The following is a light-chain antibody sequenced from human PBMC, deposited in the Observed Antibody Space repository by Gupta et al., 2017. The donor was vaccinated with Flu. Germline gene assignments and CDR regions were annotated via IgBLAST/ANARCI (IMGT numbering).Light chain of an antibody. Sequence: TQMTQSPSSVSASVGDRVTITCRASQGISRWLAWYQQRPGKAPKLLIYAASSLRSGVPSRFSGSGSGTDFNFTISSLQPEDFATYYCQQANSFPRTFGRGTKVEI. CDR2: AAS. J-gene: IGKJ4*01. CDR1: QGISRW. CDR3: QQANSFPRT. V-gene: IGKV1-12*01.